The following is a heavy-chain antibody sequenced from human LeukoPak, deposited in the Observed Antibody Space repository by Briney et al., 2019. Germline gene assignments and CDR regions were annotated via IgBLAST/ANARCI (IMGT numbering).Heavy chain of an antibody. D-gene: IGHD2-15*01. CDR1: GGSFRGYF. Sequence: SETLSLTCAVYGGSFRGYFWSWIRQPPGKGLEWIGELTESGRTSYNPSLKSRVTIAEDTSKNQFSLKLSSVTAADTAVYYCARWSLRGCSGSPCFDYWGQGTLVTVSS. J-gene: IGHJ4*02. CDR2: LTESGRT. V-gene: IGHV4-34*01. CDR3: ARWSLRGCSGSPCFDY.